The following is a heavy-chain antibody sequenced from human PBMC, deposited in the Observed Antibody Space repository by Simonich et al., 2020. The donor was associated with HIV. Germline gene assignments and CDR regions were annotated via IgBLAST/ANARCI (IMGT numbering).Heavy chain of an antibody. J-gene: IGHJ3*02. V-gene: IGHV1-2*07. CDR1: GYTFTGYY. CDR2: INPNSGGT. D-gene: IGHD6-19*01. Sequence: QVQLVQSGAEGKKPGASVKVSCKASGYTFTGYYMHWVRQAPGKGLEWMGGINPNSGGTKYVHKLKGRVTMTRDTSISTTYMELSRMRLDDTAMYYCARGDWVYSSGWSRNIWGQGTMVTVSS. CDR3: ARGDWVYSSGWSRNI.